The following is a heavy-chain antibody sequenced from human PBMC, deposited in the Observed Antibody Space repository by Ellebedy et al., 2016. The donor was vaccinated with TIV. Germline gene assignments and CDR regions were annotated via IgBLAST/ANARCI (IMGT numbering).Heavy chain of an antibody. Sequence: SETLSLTXAVTGGSITGSNWWSWVRQSPGMALEWIGEFSHTGNANYNPSLKSRVTMSIDKSKNHFSLRLTSVTAADTAVYYCARVGYSYGYAWFDSWGQGARVTVSS. CDR1: GGSITGSNW. CDR3: ARVGYSYGYAWFDS. V-gene: IGHV4/OR15-8*02. CDR2: FSHTGNA. D-gene: IGHD5-18*01. J-gene: IGHJ5*01.